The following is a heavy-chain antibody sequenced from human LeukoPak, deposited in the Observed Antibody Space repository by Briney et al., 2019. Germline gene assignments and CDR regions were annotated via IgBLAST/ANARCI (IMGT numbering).Heavy chain of an antibody. Sequence: GASVKVSCKASGGTFSSYAISWVRQAPGQGLEWMGGIIPIFGTANYAQKFQGRVTITADESTSTAYMELSSLRSEDTAVYYCARDHGSGYYYGGELYYYYGMDVWGQGTTVTVSS. CDR2: IIPIFGTA. CDR3: ARDHGSGYYYGGELYYYYGMDV. CDR1: GGTFSSYA. V-gene: IGHV1-69*13. D-gene: IGHD3-22*01. J-gene: IGHJ6*02.